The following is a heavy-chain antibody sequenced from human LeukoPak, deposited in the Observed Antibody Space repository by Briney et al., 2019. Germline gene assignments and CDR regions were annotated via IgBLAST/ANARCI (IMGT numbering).Heavy chain of an antibody. CDR3: ARSHSVWTSFDY. D-gene: IGHD3/OR15-3a*01. V-gene: IGHV4-59*01. CDR1: GGSISSYY. J-gene: IGHJ4*02. CDR2: IYYSGST. Sequence: TSETLSLTCTVSGGSISSYYWGWIRQPPGKGLEWIGYIYYSGSTNYNPSLKSRVTISVDTSKNQFSLKLSSVTAADTAVYYCARSHSVWTSFDYWGQGTLVTVSS.